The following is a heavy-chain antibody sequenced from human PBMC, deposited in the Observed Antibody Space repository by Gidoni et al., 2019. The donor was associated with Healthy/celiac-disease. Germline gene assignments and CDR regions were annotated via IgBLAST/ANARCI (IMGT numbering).Heavy chain of an antibody. CDR3: ARDREYSSSWWDY. Sequence: QVQLVQSGAEVKKPGASVKVSCKASGYPFTSYGISWVRQAPGQGLEWMGWISAYNGNTNYAQKLQGRVTTTTDTSTSTAYMEPRSLRSDDTAVYYCARDREYSSSWWDYWGQGTLVTVSS. CDR1: GYPFTSYG. D-gene: IGHD6-13*01. CDR2: ISAYNGNT. J-gene: IGHJ4*02. V-gene: IGHV1-18*01.